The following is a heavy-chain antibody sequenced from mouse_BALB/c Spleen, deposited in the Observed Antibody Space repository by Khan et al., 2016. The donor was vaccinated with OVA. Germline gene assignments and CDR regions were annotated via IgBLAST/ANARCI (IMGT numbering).Heavy chain of an antibody. CDR2: ISSGADYT. J-gene: IGHJ3*01. CDR3: ASHLTGSFAY. D-gene: IGHD4-1*01. V-gene: IGHV5-6*01. CDR1: GFTFSAYS. Sequence: QQVESGGDLVKPGGSLKLSCAASGFTFSAYSMSWVRQTPDKRLEWVATISSGADYTYYPDGVKGRFTISRDNAKNTLYLQMSSLKSEDTAMYYCASHLTGSFAYWGQGTLVTVSA.